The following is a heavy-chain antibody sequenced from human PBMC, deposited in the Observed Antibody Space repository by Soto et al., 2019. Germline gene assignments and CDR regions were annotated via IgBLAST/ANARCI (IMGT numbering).Heavy chain of an antibody. CDR1: GFTFSSYS. CDR2: ISSSSSYI. D-gene: IGHD3-22*01. Sequence: EVQLVESGGGLVKPGGSLRLSCAASGFTFSSYSMNWVRQAPGKGLEWVSSISSSSSYIYYADSVKGRFTISRDNAKNSLYLQMNSLRAEDTAVYYCARDLYDSSGYSAYFDYWGQGTLVTVYS. CDR3: ARDLYDSSGYSAYFDY. V-gene: IGHV3-21*01. J-gene: IGHJ4*02.